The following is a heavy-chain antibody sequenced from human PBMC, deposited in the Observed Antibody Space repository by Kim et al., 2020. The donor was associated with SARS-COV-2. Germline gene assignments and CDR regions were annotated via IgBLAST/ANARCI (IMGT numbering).Heavy chain of an antibody. Sequence: GGSLRLSCAASGFTFSSYGMHWVRQAPGKGLEWVAVISYDGSNKYYADSVKGRFTISRDNSKNTLYLQMNSLRAEDTAVYYCAKQASRDYDSSGYYYPPSSGYYYYGMDVWGQGTTVTVSS. V-gene: IGHV3-30*18. CDR2: ISYDGSNK. D-gene: IGHD3-22*01. J-gene: IGHJ6*02. CDR3: AKQASRDYDSSGYYYPPSSGYYYYGMDV. CDR1: GFTFSSYG.